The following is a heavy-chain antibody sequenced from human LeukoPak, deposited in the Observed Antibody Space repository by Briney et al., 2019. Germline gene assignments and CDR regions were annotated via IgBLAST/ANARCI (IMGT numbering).Heavy chain of an antibody. Sequence: GGSLRLSCGASGFTFSNYFMSWVRQAPGRGLEWVANIKQDGREKYYVDSVKGRFTISRDNAKNSLYLQMNSLRADDSAVYYCARDQGPCISDYWGQGTLVTVSS. CDR3: ARDQGPCISDY. CDR1: GFTFSNYF. CDR2: IKQDGREK. J-gene: IGHJ4*02. D-gene: IGHD2-8*01. V-gene: IGHV3-7*01.